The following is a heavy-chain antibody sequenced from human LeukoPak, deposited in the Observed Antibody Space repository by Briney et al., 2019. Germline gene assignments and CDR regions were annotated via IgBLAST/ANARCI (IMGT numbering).Heavy chain of an antibody. CDR2: ISSSSSTI. V-gene: IGHV3-48*01. CDR1: GFTFSSYS. J-gene: IGHJ4*02. CDR3: AKDLERITMIVVTRVDY. D-gene: IGHD3-22*01. Sequence: GGSLRLSCAASGFTFSSYSMNWVRQAPGKGLEWVSYISSSSSTIYYADSVKGRFTISRDNSKNTLYLQMNSLRAEDTAVYYCAKDLERITMIVVTRVDYWGQGTLVTVSS.